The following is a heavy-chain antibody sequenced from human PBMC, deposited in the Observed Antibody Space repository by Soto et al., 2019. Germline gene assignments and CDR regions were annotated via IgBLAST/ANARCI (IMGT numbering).Heavy chain of an antibody. CDR3: ARRDAVAGGLDL. Sequence: SVKVSCKASGYTFTYRYLHWVRQAPGQALEWMGWITPFNGNTNYAQKFQDRVTITRDRSMSTAYMELSSLRSEDTAMYYCARRDAVAGGLDLCGRGPLVTVSS. CDR1: GYTFTYRY. V-gene: IGHV1-45*02. J-gene: IGHJ2*01. CDR2: ITPFNGNT. D-gene: IGHD6-19*01.